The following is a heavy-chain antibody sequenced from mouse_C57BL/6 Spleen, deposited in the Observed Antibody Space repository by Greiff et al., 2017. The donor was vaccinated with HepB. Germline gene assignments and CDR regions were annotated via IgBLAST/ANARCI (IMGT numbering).Heavy chain of an antibody. J-gene: IGHJ1*03. CDR2: ISYSGST. V-gene: IGHV3-8*01. CDR1: GYSITSDY. CDR3: ARSITTVVAYWYFDV. D-gene: IGHD1-1*01. Sequence: VQLKESGPGLAKPSQTLSLTCSVTGYSITSDYWNWIRKFPGNKLEYMGYISYSGSTYYNPSLKSRISITRDTSKNQYYLQLNSVTTEDTATYYCARSITTVVAYWYFDVWGTGTTVTVSS.